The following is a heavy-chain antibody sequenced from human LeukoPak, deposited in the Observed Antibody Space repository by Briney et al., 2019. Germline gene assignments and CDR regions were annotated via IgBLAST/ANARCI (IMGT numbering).Heavy chain of an antibody. CDR2: INHSGST. V-gene: IGHV4-34*01. J-gene: IGHJ5*02. CDR3: ARHPFVYGSGRGFDP. CDR1: GGSFSGYY. Sequence: SETLSLTCAVYGGSFSGYYWSWIRQPPGKGLEWIGEINHSGSTNYNPSLKSRVTISVDTSKNQFSLKLSSVTAVDTAVYYCARHPFVYGSGRGFDPWGQGTLVTVSS. D-gene: IGHD3-10*01.